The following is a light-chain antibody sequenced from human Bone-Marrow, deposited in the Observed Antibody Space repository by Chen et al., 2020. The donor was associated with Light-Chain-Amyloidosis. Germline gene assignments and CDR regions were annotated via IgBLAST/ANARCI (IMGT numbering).Light chain of an antibody. CDR3: QVWDRSSDRPV. J-gene: IGLJ3*02. Sequence: SYVLTQAPSVSAAPGQPVTLACGANHIGSTSVHWYQQTPGQAPLLVVYDDSDRPSGIHERLSGSNSGNTATLTISRVEAGDEADYYCQVWDRSSDRPVFGGGTKLTVL. V-gene: IGLV3-21*02. CDR2: DDS. CDR1: HIGSTS.